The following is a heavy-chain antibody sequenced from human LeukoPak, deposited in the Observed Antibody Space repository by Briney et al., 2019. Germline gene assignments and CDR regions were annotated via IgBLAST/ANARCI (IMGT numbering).Heavy chain of an antibody. CDR3: VRDLDY. CDR1: GFTFSSYW. J-gene: IGHJ4*02. V-gene: IGHV3-7*03. Sequence: GGSPRLSCTASGFTFSSYWMSWVRQAPGKGLEWVANIKQDGGDKYYVDSVKGRFTISRDNAKNSLYLQMNSLRAEDTAMYYCVRDLDYWGQGTLVTVSS. CDR2: IKQDGGDK.